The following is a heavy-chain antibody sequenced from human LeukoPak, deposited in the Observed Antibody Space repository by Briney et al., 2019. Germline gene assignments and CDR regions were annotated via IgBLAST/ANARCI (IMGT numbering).Heavy chain of an antibody. Sequence: PSETLSLTCTVSGGSISSYYWSWIRQPPGKGLEWIGYIHYSGSTNYNPSLKSRVTISVDTSKNQFSLKLSSVTAADTAVYYCARGPPDFWSDNWFDPWGQGTLVTVSS. CDR1: GGSISSYY. J-gene: IGHJ5*02. CDR2: IHYSGST. V-gene: IGHV4-59*08. CDR3: ARGPPDFWSDNWFDP. D-gene: IGHD3-3*01.